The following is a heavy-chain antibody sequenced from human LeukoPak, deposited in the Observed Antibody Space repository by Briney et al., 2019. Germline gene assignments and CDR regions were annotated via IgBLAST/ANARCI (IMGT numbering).Heavy chain of an antibody. V-gene: IGHV4-31*03. J-gene: IGHJ4*02. Sequence: SQTLSLTCTVSGGSISSGGYYWSWIRQHPGKGLERIGYIYYSGSTYYNPSLKSRVTISVDTSKNQFSLKLSSVTAADTAVYYCASLTSGYCSGGSCRSYWGQGTLVTVSS. CDR1: GGSISSGGYY. CDR3: ASLTSGYCSGGSCRSY. CDR2: IYYSGST. D-gene: IGHD2-15*01.